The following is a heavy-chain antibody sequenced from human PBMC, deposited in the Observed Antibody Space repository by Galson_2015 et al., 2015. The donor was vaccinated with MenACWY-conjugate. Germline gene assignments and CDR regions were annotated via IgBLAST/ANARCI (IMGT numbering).Heavy chain of an antibody. V-gene: IGHV5-51*01. J-gene: IGHJ6*02. CDR2: ISPGDSNT. CDR1: GYSFTTYW. Sequence: QSGAEVKQPGESLKISCKGSGYSFTTYWLAWVRQMPGRGLEWVGLISPGDSNTRYSPSFQGQVTISADKSISTAYLQWSSLKASDTAMYYCARHPPGGRGLDVWGQGTTVTVSS. D-gene: IGHD1-26*01. CDR3: ARHPPGGRGLDV.